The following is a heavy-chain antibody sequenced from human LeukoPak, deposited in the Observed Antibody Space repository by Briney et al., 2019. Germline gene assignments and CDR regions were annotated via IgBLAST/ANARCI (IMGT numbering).Heavy chain of an antibody. CDR2: ISRSSNTI. CDR1: GFIFSDYD. V-gene: IGHV3-48*01. D-gene: IGHD3-3*01. Sequence: GGSLRLSCTASGFIFSDYDMEWVRQAPGKGLEWISHISRSSNTIYYADSVKGRFTTSRDNAKNSLYLQMNSLRAEDTAVYYCARDYDFWSGYHLYWGQGTLVTVSS. CDR3: ARDYDFWSGYHLY. J-gene: IGHJ4*02.